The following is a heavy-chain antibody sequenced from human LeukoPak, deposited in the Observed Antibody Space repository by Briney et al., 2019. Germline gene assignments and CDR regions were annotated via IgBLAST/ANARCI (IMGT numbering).Heavy chain of an antibody. V-gene: IGHV1-2*02. J-gene: IGHJ4*02. D-gene: IGHD3-22*01. CDR1: GYTFTGYY. Sequence: GASVKVSCKASGYTFTGYYMHWVRQAPGQGLEWMGWINPNSGGTNYAQKFQGRVTMTRDTSISTAYMELSRLRSDDTAVYYCASSRSSGFVYYFDYWGQGTLVTVSS. CDR2: INPNSGGT. CDR3: ASSRSSGFVYYFDY.